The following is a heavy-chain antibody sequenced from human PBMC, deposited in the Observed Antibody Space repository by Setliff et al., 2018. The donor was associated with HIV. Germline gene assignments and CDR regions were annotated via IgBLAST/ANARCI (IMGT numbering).Heavy chain of an antibody. Sequence: ASVKVSCKASGYIFSNFAMHWVRQVPGPRLEWMGWINAGDGNTKYSQNIQGRVSITRDTSATTVYMELSRLRSEDTAVYYCARDGAFVWGTYRYQGFDHWGQGTLVTSPQ. D-gene: IGHD3-16*02. CDR3: ARDGAFVWGTYRYQGFDH. J-gene: IGHJ4*02. CDR2: INAGDGNT. V-gene: IGHV1-3*01. CDR1: GYIFSNFA.